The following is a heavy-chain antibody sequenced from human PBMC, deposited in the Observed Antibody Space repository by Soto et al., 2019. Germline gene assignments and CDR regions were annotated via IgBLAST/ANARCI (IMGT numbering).Heavy chain of an antibody. CDR1: GFTFSDFA. Sequence: GGSLRLSCAASGFTFSDFAMNWVRQTPGKRLEWVSIITTTGDTSYYADSVKGRFTISRDNSKNMLYLQMNNLRVDDTAIYYCAKKVPGSNPLDSWGQGALVTVSS. CDR3: AKKVPGSNPLDS. V-gene: IGHV3-23*01. J-gene: IGHJ4*02. D-gene: IGHD1-1*01. CDR2: ITTTGDTS.